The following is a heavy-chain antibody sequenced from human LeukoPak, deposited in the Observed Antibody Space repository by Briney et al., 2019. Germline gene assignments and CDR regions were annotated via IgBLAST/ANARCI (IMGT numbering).Heavy chain of an antibody. J-gene: IGHJ4*02. CDR1: GFTVSSNY. Sequence: GGSLRLSCAASGFTVSSNYMSWVRQAPGKGLEWVSVIYSGGSTYYADSVKGRFTISRDNSKSTLYLQMNSLRAEDTAVYYCARGTSGWSPAPFDYWGQGTLVTVSS. CDR3: ARGTSGWSPAPFDY. V-gene: IGHV3-53*01. CDR2: IYSGGST. D-gene: IGHD6-19*01.